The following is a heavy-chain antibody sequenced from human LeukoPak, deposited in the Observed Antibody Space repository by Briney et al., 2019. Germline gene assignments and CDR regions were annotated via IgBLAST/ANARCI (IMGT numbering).Heavy chain of an antibody. D-gene: IGHD3-22*01. V-gene: IGHV3-7*01. J-gene: IGHJ4*02. CDR1: GFTFSNYW. CDR2: IKQDGSEK. CDR3: ASYYYDSSGSYYFDY. Sequence: GGSLRLPCAASGFTFSNYWMSWVRQAPGKGLEWVANIKQDGSEKYYVDSVKGRFTISRDNAKNSLYLQMNSLRAEDTAVYHCASYYYDSSGSYYFDYWGQETLVTVSS.